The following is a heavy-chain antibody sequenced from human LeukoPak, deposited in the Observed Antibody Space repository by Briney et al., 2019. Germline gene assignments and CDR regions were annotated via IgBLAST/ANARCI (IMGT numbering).Heavy chain of an antibody. D-gene: IGHD3-10*01. CDR3: ASTYYYGPDAFDI. J-gene: IGHJ3*02. CDR1: GGSFSGYY. Sequence: SETLSLTCAVYGGSFSGYYWSWIRQPPGKGLEWIGSIYYSGSTYYNPSLKSRVTISVDTSKNQFSLKLSSVTAADTAVYYCASTYYYGPDAFDIWGQGTMVTVSS. CDR2: IYYSGST. V-gene: IGHV4-34*01.